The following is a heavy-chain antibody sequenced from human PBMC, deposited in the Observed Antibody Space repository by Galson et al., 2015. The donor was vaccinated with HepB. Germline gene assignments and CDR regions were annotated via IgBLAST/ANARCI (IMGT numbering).Heavy chain of an antibody. Sequence: SLRLSCAASGFTFSSYDMHWVRQAPGKGLEWVAFIRYDGSNKYYADSVKGRFTISRDNSKNTLYLQMNSLRAEDTAVYYCAKDESYDSSGYLAYWGQGTLVTVSS. D-gene: IGHD3-22*01. CDR1: GFTFSSYD. J-gene: IGHJ4*02. CDR2: IRYDGSNK. V-gene: IGHV3-30*02. CDR3: AKDESYDSSGYLAY.